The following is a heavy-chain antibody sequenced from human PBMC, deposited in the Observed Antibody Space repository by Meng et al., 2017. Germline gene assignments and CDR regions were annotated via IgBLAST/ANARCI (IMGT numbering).Heavy chain of an antibody. CDR3: ARDPPYGSGSYYLGADY. D-gene: IGHD3-10*01. Sequence: ASAMVSCKASAYTFTGYYMHWVRQAPGQGLEWMGWINPNSGGTNYAQKSQGRVTMTRDTSISTAYMELSRLRSDDTAVYYCARDPPYGSGSYYLGADYWGQGTLVTVSS. CDR2: INPNSGGT. J-gene: IGHJ4*02. CDR1: AYTFTGYY. V-gene: IGHV1-2*02.